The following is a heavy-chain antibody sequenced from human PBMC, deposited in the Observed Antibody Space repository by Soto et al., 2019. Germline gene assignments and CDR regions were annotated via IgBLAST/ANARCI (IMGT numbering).Heavy chain of an antibody. Sequence: EVQLVESGGGLVQPGGPLRLSCAASGFTFSSYHMNWFRQAPGKGLEWLSYISTTGNTVYYAGSVRGRFTISRDNAKNLLFLQMDSLRAEDTAEYYCTRAHTASWHSGDYWGQGTLVTVSS. CDR2: ISTTGNTV. V-gene: IGHV3-48*03. CDR3: TRAHTASWHSGDY. CDR1: GFTFSSYH. J-gene: IGHJ4*02. D-gene: IGHD3-10*01.